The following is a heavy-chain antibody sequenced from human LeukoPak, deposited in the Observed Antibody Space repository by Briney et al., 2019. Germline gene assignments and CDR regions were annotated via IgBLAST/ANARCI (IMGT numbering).Heavy chain of an antibody. D-gene: IGHD1/OR15-1a*01. Sequence: GGSLRLSCAASGFTFSRYDMHWVRQATGKGLEWVSAIGTGGDTYYPASVKGRFTISRENAKISLYLQMNSLRVEDTAVYYCVRQGTPHGNFDYWGQGTLVAVSS. CDR3: VRQGTPHGNFDY. J-gene: IGHJ4*02. CDR2: IGTGGDT. CDR1: GFTFSRYD. V-gene: IGHV3-13*01.